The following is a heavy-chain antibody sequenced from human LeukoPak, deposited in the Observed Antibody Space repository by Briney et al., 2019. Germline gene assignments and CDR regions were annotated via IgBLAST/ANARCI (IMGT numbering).Heavy chain of an antibody. D-gene: IGHD4-23*01. CDR1: GGSFSGYY. V-gene: IGHV4-34*12. J-gene: IGHJ4*02. CDR2: IFYSGTT. CDR3: ARLRGDYGGYFDY. Sequence: SETLSLTCAVYGGSFSGYYWSWIRQPPGKGLEWIGNIFYSGTTFYNPSLESRVTISVDTSKNQFSLKLSSVTAADTAVYYCARLRGDYGGYFDYWGQGALVTVSS.